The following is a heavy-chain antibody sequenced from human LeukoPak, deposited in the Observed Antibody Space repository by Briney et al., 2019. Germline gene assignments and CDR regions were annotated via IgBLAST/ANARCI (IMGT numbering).Heavy chain of an antibody. CDR3: AREPYSGGSLFDY. Sequence: SVKVSCKASGGTLSSYAISWVRQAPGQGLEWMGGIIPIFGTANYAQKFQGRVTITADESTSTAYMELSSLRSEDTAVYYCAREPYSGGSLFDYWGQGTLATVPS. D-gene: IGHD1-26*01. CDR1: GGTLSSYA. CDR2: IIPIFGTA. V-gene: IGHV1-69*13. J-gene: IGHJ4*02.